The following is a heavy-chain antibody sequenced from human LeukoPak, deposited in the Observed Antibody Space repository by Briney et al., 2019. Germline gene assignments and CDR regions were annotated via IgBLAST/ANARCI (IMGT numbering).Heavy chain of an antibody. CDR3: ARGPGRGGEMDV. Sequence: GGSLRLSCAASGFAFSDHCMDWVRQAPGEGLEWVARIRDKGSSHTTEYAASVKGRFTISRDDSKNSLYLQMNSLKIQDTAVYNCARGPGRGGEMDVWGQGTTVTVSS. CDR1: GFAFSDHC. D-gene: IGHD2-21*01. CDR2: IRDKGSSHTT. J-gene: IGHJ6*02. V-gene: IGHV3-72*01.